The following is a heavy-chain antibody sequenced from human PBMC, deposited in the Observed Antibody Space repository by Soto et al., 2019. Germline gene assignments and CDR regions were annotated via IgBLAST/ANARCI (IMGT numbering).Heavy chain of an antibody. Sequence: EVQLVEYGGGWVQPGRSLRLSCAASGFTFDVYAMHWVRQAPGKGLEWVSGINYNSGSVGYADSVKGRFTISRDNAKNGLHLQMNSLRAEDTAVYYCAKDISLRGWVYLVVEYWGQGTLVTVSP. CDR2: INYNSGSV. J-gene: IGHJ4*02. CDR1: GFTFDVYA. D-gene: IGHD6-13*01. V-gene: IGHV3-9*01. CDR3: AKDISLRGWVYLVVEY.